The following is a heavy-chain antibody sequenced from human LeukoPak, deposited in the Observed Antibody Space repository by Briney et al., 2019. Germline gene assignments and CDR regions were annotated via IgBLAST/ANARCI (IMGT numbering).Heavy chain of an antibody. D-gene: IGHD4-17*01. CDR2: ISYDGSNK. CDR1: GFTSSSYG. V-gene: IGHV3-30*18. J-gene: IGHJ4*02. Sequence: GRSLRLSCAASGFTSSSYGMHWVRQAPGKGLEWVAVISYDGSNKYYADSVKGRFTISRDNSKNTLYLQMNSLRAEDTAVYYCAKALDYGDYADLDYWGQGTLVTVSS. CDR3: AKALDYGDYADLDY.